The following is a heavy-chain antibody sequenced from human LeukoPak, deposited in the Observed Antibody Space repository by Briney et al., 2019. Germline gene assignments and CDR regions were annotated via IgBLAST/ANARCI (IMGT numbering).Heavy chain of an antibody. J-gene: IGHJ4*02. Sequence: LSLTCAVYGGSFGGFYRSWIRHVPGKGLEWVANIKQDGSEKYYVDSVKGRFTISRDNAKNSLYLQMNSLRAEDTAVYYCARGMITMVRGALSDYWGQGTLVTVSS. CDR1: GGSFGGFY. V-gene: IGHV3-7*01. D-gene: IGHD3-10*01. CDR3: ARGMITMVRGALSDY. CDR2: IKQDGSEK.